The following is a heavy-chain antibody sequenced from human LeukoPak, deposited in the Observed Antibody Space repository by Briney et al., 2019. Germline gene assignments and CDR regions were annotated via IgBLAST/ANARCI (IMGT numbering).Heavy chain of an antibody. Sequence: SETLSLTCTVSGGSINNYYWSWIRQPPGKGLEWIGSIYYSGNTYHNASLKSRVTISVDTSKNQFSLKLSSVTAADTAVYYCARGYYDSSGYYITQYYFDYWGQGTLVTVSS. V-gene: IGHV4-39*07. CDR1: GGSINNYY. D-gene: IGHD3-22*01. J-gene: IGHJ4*02. CDR2: IYYSGNT. CDR3: ARGYYDSSGYYITQYYFDY.